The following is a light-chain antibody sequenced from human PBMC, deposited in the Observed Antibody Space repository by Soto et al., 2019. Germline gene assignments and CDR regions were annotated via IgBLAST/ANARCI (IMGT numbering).Light chain of an antibody. CDR1: QSVSSSY. V-gene: IGKV3-20*01. Sequence: DSVLTQSPGTLSLSPGERATLSCRASQSVSSSYLAWYQQSPGQAPRLLIYGASSRATGIPDRFSGSGSGTDFTLTISRLEPEDFSVYYCQQYGSSPYTFGQGTNLEIK. CDR3: QQYGSSPYT. J-gene: IGKJ2*01. CDR2: GAS.